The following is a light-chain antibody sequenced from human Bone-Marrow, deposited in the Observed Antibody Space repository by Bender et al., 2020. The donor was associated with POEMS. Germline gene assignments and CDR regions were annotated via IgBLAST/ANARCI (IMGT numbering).Light chain of an antibody. J-gene: IGLJ3*02. V-gene: IGLV6-57*01. Sequence: NFMLTQPHSVSESPGKTVTISCTRSSGSIASNYVQWYQQRPGSSPTTVIYENYHSPSGVPERFSGSIDRSSNSASLTISGLKTEDEADYYCQSYDTSWVFGGGTKLTVL. CDR1: SGSIASNY. CDR3: QSYDTSWV. CDR2: ENY.